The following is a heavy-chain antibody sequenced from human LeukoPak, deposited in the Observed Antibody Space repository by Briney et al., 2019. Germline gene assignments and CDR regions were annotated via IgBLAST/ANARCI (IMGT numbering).Heavy chain of an antibody. Sequence: GGSLRLSCAASGFTFSSYSMNWVRQAPGKGLEWVSAISGSGGSTYYADSVKGRFTISRDNAKNTLYLQMNSLRAEDTAVYYCARDTAVAGNNYMDVWGKGTTVTVSS. D-gene: IGHD6-19*01. J-gene: IGHJ6*03. CDR1: GFTFSSYS. CDR3: ARDTAVAGNNYMDV. CDR2: ISGSGGST. V-gene: IGHV3-21*01.